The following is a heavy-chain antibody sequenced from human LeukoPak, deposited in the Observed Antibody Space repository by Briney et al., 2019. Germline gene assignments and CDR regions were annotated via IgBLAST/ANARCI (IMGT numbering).Heavy chain of an antibody. CDR3: ASLELGYCSGGSCSTKGFDY. Sequence: ASVKVSCKASGYTFTSYYMHWVRQAPGQGLEWMGRINPNSGGTNYAQKFQGRVTMTRDTSISTAYMELSRLRSDDTAVYYCASLELGYCSGGSCSTKGFDYWGQGTLVTVSS. V-gene: IGHV1-2*06. CDR1: GYTFTSYY. J-gene: IGHJ4*02. CDR2: INPNSGGT. D-gene: IGHD2-15*01.